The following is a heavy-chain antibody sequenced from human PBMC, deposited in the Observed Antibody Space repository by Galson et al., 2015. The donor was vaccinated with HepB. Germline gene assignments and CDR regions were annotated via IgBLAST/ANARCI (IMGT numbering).Heavy chain of an antibody. D-gene: IGHD3-10*01. CDR2: TYYRSKWYS. CDR3: TRVAHLGRGMND. J-gene: IGHJ6*02. V-gene: IGHV6-1*01. CDR1: GDSVSRDTVG. Sequence: CAISGDSVSRDTVGWNWIRQSPSRGLEWLGRTYYRSKWYSDYAISVKSRIIINADSSTNQLFLQLNSVTPEDTAVYYCTRVAHLGRGMNDWGQGTTVTV.